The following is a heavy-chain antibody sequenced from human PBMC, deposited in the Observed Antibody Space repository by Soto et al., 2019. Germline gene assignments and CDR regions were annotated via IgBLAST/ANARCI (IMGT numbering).Heavy chain of an antibody. J-gene: IGHJ4*02. V-gene: IGHV1-18*01. CDR1: GYTFTNYG. Sequence: QVQLVQSGAEVKKPGASVKVSCKASGYTFTNYGISWVRQAPGQGLEWMGWISAYTGNTDYAQKLQGRVTMTTDTPTSTAYMELKSQRPAVTAVYYCARGGAYCVITSCHDYWGQGTLVTVSS. CDR2: ISAYTGNT. D-gene: IGHD2-2*01. CDR3: ARGGAYCVITSCHDY.